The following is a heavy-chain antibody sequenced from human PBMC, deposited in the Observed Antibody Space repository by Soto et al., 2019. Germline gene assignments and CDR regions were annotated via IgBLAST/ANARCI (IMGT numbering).Heavy chain of an antibody. CDR1: GFNFNNAW. D-gene: IGHD3-10*01. J-gene: IGHJ4*02. Sequence: EVKLVESGGCLVKPGGSLRISCAASGFNFNNAWRSWVRQAPGKGLEGVVRIKSRTDGGTADYGAPVRGRFSISRDDSRNKVYLQMNSLKTDDTALYYCTTDTPYAIRFGFDEWGQGTLVTVSS. V-gene: IGHV3-15*01. CDR2: IKSRTDGGTA. CDR3: TTDTPYAIRFGFDE.